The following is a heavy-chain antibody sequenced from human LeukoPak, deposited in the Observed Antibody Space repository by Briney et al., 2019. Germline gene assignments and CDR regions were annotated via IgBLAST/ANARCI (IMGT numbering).Heavy chain of an antibody. D-gene: IGHD1-26*01. CDR2: IYSSGST. J-gene: IGHJ4*02. Sequence: SETLSLTCTVSGASVSGSPYYWGWIRQPPGKGLEWIGNIYSSGSTYYNASLQSRVTISIETSKNQISLRLNSVSAADTAIYYCAKSGGYGLIDYWGQGTLVTVSS. CDR1: GASVSGSPYY. CDR3: AKSGGYGLIDY. V-gene: IGHV4-39*01.